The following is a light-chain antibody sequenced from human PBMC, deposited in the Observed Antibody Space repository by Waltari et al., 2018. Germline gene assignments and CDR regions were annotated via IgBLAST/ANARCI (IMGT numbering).Light chain of an antibody. J-gene: IGKJ2*02. CDR3: QQSYNTPRT. CDR1: QSISSY. Sequence: DIQMTQSPSSLSASVGDRVTITCRASQSISSYLNWYQQKPGKAPNLLIYAASSLQSGVPSRFSGSGSGTDFTFTISSLQPEDFATYYSQQSYNTPRTFGQGTKLEIK. CDR2: AAS. V-gene: IGKV1-39*01.